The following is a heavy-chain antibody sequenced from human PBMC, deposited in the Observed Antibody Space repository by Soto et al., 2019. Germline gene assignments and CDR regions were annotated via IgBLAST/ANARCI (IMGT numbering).Heavy chain of an antibody. D-gene: IGHD6-6*01. CDR3: APPGEYSSSYYFDY. Sequence: QVQLVQSGAEVKKPGSSVKVSCKASGGTFSSYAISWVRQAPGQGLEWMGGIIPIFGTANYAQKFQGRVTIAGDESRSTAYMGLSILRSEDTAVYYCAPPGEYSSSYYFDYWGQGTLVTVSS. CDR2: IIPIFGTA. J-gene: IGHJ4*02. CDR1: GGTFSSYA. V-gene: IGHV1-69*01.